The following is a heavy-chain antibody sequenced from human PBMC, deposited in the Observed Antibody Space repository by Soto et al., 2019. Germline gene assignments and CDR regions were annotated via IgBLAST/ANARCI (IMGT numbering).Heavy chain of an antibody. CDR1: GFIFNNYW. CDR3: AMSGGIDH. D-gene: IGHD3-3*01. Sequence: EVQMVESGGGVVQPGGSLRLSCAASGFIFNNYWMHWVRQGPGKGLRWVSRIQSDGSSIDYADSVKGRFTISRDNAKNTVYLQMNSLRFEDTGVYYFAMSGGIDHWGQGTLVTVSS. V-gene: IGHV3-74*01. CDR2: IQSDGSSI. J-gene: IGHJ4*02.